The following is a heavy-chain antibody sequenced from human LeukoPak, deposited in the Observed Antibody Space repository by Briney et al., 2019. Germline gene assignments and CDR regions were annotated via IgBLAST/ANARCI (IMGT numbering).Heavy chain of an antibody. CDR2: FSGSGGST. CDR3: AAPRGSPDQTYYGMDV. Sequence: GGSLRLSCAASGFTFSSYAMSWFRRAPGKGLEGVSAFSGSGGSTYYADSVKGRFTISRDNSKNTLYLQMNSLRAEDTAVYYCAAPRGSPDQTYYGMDVWGQGTTVTVSS. D-gene: IGHD1-14*01. J-gene: IGHJ6*02. CDR1: GFTFSSYA. V-gene: IGHV3-23*01.